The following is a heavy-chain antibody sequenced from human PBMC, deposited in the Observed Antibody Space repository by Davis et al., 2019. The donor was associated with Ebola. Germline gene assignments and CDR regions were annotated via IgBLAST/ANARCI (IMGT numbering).Heavy chain of an antibody. J-gene: IGHJ6*02. CDR3: ASPIWGDILTEGMDV. Sequence: SETLSLTCAVYGGSFSGYYWSWIRQPPGKGLEWIGEINHSGSTNYNPSLKSRVTISVDTSKNQFSLKLSSVTAADPAVYYCASPIWGDILTEGMDVWGQGTTVTVSS. CDR2: INHSGST. V-gene: IGHV4-34*01. D-gene: IGHD3-9*01. CDR1: GGSFSGYY.